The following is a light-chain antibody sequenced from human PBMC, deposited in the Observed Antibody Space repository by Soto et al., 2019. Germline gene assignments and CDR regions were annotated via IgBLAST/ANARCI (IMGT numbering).Light chain of an antibody. CDR2: LGS. Sequence: DIVMTQSPLSLPVTPGEPASISCRSSQSLLHSNGYNYLDWYLQKTGQSPQLLIYLGSNRASGVPDRFRCSGSGTDFTLKISRVEAEDVGVYYCMRAVQNPLAFGGGTKVEIK. V-gene: IGKV2-28*01. CDR1: QSLLHSNGYNY. CDR3: MRAVQNPLA. J-gene: IGKJ4*01.